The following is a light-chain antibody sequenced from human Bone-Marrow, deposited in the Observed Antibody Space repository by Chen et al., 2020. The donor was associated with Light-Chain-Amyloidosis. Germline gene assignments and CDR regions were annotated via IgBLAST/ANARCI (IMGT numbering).Light chain of an antibody. CDR3: QHYKNWPPT. CDR2: DII. CDR1: QSVGKK. J-gene: IGKJ1*01. V-gene: IGKV3-15*01. Sequence: EIVMTQSPAILSVSPGESATLSCRASQSVGKKLAWYQQTPGQAPRLLIYDIITRATGIPARFSGSGSGTEFTLSISGLQSEDFAVYFCQHYKNWPPTFGQGTKVEIK.